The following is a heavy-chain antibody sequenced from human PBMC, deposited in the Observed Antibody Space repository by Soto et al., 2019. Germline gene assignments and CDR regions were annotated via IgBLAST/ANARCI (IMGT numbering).Heavy chain of an antibody. CDR3: ARYSSSSGSDY. V-gene: IGHV4-59*08. CDR1: GGSISSYY. Sequence: SETLSLTCTVSGGSISSYYWNWIRQPPGKGLEWIGYIYYSGSTNYNPSLKSRVIISVDTSKNQFSLKLSSVTAADTAVYDCARYSSSSGSDYWGQGTLVTDSS. CDR2: IYYSGST. J-gene: IGHJ4*02. D-gene: IGHD6-6*01.